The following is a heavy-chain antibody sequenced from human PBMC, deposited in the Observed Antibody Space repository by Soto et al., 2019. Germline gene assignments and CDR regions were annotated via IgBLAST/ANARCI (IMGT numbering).Heavy chain of an antibody. J-gene: IGHJ4*02. V-gene: IGHV1-3*01. CDR2: INAGNGNT. CDR1: GYTFTSYA. CDR3: ARDLGGWPDY. D-gene: IGHD6-19*01. Sequence: QVQLVQSGAEVKKPGASVKVSCKASGYTFTSYAIHWVRQAPGQRLEWMGWINAGNGNTKYSQKFQDRVTITRDTSASTPYMELSSLRSEDTAVYYCARDLGGWPDYWGQGTLVTVPS.